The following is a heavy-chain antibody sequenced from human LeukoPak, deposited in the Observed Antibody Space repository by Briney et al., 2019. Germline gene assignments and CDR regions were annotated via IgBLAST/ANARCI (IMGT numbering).Heavy chain of an antibody. V-gene: IGHV4-59*01. CDR3: ARGRLGGSGSYYNVLGY. CDR2: IYYSGGT. D-gene: IGHD3-10*01. CDR1: GGSISNYY. J-gene: IGHJ4*02. Sequence: PSETLSLTCTVSGGSISNYYWSWIRQPPGKGLEWIGYIYYSGGTKYNPSLKSRVTMSVDTSKNQSSLKLSSVTAADTAVYYCARGRLGGSGSYYNVLGYWGQGTLVTVSS.